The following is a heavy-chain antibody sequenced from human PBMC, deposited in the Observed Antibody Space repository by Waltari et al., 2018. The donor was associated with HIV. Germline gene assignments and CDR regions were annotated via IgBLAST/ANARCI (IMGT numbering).Heavy chain of an antibody. J-gene: IGHJ5*02. CDR2: ISSSGTFT. Sequence: EVQLVESGGGPVKPGGSLGLSCRASGFPFNSSSLNWVRQAPGKGLEWISSISSSGTFTHYADSVKGRFTISRDNANKSVYLQMNSLRAEDTAVYYCARDSRDNSWSLNFFDPWGQGTLVTVSS. CDR3: ARDSRDNSWSLNFFDP. CDR1: GFPFNSSS. D-gene: IGHD6-13*01. V-gene: IGHV3-21*01.